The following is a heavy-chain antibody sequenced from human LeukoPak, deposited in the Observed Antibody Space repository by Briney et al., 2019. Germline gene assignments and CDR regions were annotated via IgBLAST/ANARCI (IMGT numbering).Heavy chain of an antibody. CDR1: GGTFSSYA. D-gene: IGHD3-22*01. CDR3: ASLSPNYYDSSGNYFDY. Sequence: ASVKVSCKASGGTFSSYAISWVRQAPGQGLEWMGRIIPILGIANYAQKFQGRVTITADKSTSTAYMELSSLRSEDTAVYYCASLSPNYYDSSGNYFDYWGQGTLVTVSS. CDR2: IIPILGIA. J-gene: IGHJ4*02. V-gene: IGHV1-69*04.